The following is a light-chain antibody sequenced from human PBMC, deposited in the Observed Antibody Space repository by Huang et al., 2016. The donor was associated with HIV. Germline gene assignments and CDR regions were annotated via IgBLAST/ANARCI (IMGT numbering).Light chain of an antibody. CDR1: QSILYSSTDESY. CDR3: QQYYSSPFT. Sequence: DIVMTQSPDSLAVSLGERATINCKSSQSILYSSTDESYLAWYHQKPAQPPKLLIYWASTRESGVPDRFSGSGSGTDFTLTISSLQAEDVAVYYCQQYYSSPFTFGPGTKVDIK. J-gene: IGKJ3*01. V-gene: IGKV4-1*01. CDR2: WAS.